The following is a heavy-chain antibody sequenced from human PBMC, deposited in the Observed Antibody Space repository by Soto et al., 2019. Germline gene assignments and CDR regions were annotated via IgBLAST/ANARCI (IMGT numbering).Heavy chain of an antibody. CDR3: ARRKVVITTDSNYFCFAMWV. Sequence: PSGTLSLTCTVSCDSISAHTHYSSWIRQSPGRRPQWIASIYYSGTTYYNPSLQNRLTISADRSKNQVSLLLTSVTAADTAVYYCARRKVVITTDSNYFCFAMWVWGPGTTVAVSS. J-gene: IGHJ6*01. D-gene: IGHD2-15*01. V-gene: IGHV4-39*01. CDR1: CDSISAHTHY. CDR2: IYYSGTT.